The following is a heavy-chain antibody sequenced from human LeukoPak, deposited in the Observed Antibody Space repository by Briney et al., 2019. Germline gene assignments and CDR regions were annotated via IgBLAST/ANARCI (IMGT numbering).Heavy chain of an antibody. D-gene: IGHD2-2*01. Sequence: GGSLRLSCAASGFTFSNYWMYWVRQAPGEGLVWVSRISSDGSTTANADSVRGRFTISRDNTKSTLYLQMNRLRAEDTAVYFCARSISWYDGWFDPWGQGTLVTVSS. V-gene: IGHV3-74*01. CDR3: ARSISWYDGWFDP. J-gene: IGHJ5*02. CDR1: GFTFSNYW. CDR2: ISSDGSTT.